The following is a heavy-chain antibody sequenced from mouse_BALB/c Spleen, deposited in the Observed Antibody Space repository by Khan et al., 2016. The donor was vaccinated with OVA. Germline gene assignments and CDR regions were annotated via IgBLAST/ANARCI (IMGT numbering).Heavy chain of an antibody. CDR2: IRLKSDDYVT. V-gene: IGHV6-6*02. CDR3: WILL. CDR1: GFTFSPYW. Sequence: EGKLEESGGGGGKKGGYMKLVRVAYGFTFSPYWMNWVRQSPEKGLEWVAVIRLKSDDYVTHYAESVKGRFTISRDDSKSSVYLQMNNLRAEDTGIYYCWILLWGQGTTLTVSS. J-gene: IGHJ2*01.